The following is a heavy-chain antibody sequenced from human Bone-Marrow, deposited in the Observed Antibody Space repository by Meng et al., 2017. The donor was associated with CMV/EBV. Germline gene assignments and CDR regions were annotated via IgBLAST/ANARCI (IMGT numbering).Heavy chain of an antibody. Sequence: SETLSLTCTVSGGCISSYYWSWIRQPPGKGLEWIGYIYYSGSTNYNPSLKSRVTISVDTSKNQFSLKLSSVTAADTAVYYCAKSGNYDFWSGSPVGSFEYWGQGILVTVSS. CDR1: GGCISSYY. V-gene: IGHV4-59*01. CDR3: AKSGNYDFWSGSPVGSFEY. CDR2: IYYSGST. J-gene: IGHJ4*02. D-gene: IGHD3-3*01.